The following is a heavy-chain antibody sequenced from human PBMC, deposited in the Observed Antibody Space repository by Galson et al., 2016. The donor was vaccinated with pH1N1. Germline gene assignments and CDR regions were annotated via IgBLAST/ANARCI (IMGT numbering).Heavy chain of an antibody. CDR1: GFTSSSFA. CDR2: ISASGEST. D-gene: IGHD3-22*01. Sequence: SLRLSCAASGFTSSSFAMSWVRQAPGKGLEWVSAISASGESTFYAASVKGRFTISRDNSKNTLFLQMNTLRAEDTAGYYCVKPDSSGFSYPRRLVYWGQGTLVTVSS. V-gene: IGHV3-23*01. J-gene: IGHJ4*02. CDR3: VKPDSSGFSYPRRLVY.